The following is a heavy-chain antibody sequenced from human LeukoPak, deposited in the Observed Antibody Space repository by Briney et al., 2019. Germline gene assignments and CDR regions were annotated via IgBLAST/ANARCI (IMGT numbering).Heavy chain of an antibody. Sequence: PSETLSLTCAVSGGSINNYYLSWIRQPAGKGLEWIGRIFTSGSTNYNASLKSRVTMSVDTSKNQFSLKLRSMTAADTAVYYCARAPVTVKDSFDIWGQGTMVTVSS. J-gene: IGHJ3*02. CDR2: IFTSGST. CDR3: ARAPVTVKDSFDI. V-gene: IGHV4-4*07. D-gene: IGHD4-11*01. CDR1: GGSINNYY.